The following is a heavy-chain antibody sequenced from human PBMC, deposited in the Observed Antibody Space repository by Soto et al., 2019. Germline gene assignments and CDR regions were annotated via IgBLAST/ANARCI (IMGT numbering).Heavy chain of an antibody. D-gene: IGHD3-3*01. Sequence: QITLKESGPTLVKPTQTLTLTCTFSGFSVSTSGVGVVWIRQPPGKAPEWLALIYWDDAKRYSPSLRSRLTITKATSKNQVLLTMTNMGPMDTGTYYCAYAYDFLSGTNWFDPWGQGTLVTVSS. J-gene: IGHJ5*02. CDR1: GFSVSTSGVG. CDR3: AYAYDFLSGTNWFDP. V-gene: IGHV2-5*02. CDR2: IYWDDAK.